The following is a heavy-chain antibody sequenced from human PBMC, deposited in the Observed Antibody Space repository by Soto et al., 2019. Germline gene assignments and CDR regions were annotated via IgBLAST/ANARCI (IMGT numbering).Heavy chain of an antibody. Sequence: QVQLVESGGGVVQPGGSLSLSCAASAFPFSRSAMHWLRQAPGKGLEWVAVIPHDGNNEDYTDSVRGRFTISRDNSKNTFYLQLHSLGGEDTALYYCARGLDKSAGVAFGIWCEGTIVNVSS. CDR1: AFPFSRSA. J-gene: IGHJ3*02. CDR2: IPHDGNNE. V-gene: IGHV3-30*02. CDR3: ARGLDKSAGVAFGI. D-gene: IGHD2-8*01.